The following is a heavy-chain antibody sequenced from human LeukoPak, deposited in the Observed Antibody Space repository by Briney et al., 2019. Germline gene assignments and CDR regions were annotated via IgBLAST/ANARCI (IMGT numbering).Heavy chain of an antibody. Sequence: GGSLRLSCAASGFTFSSHAIHWVRQAPGKGLEWVAAISDDGSNKYYADSVKGRFTISRDNSKNTLSLQMSSLRFEDTAVYYCARDGGWYLGYWGQGTLVTVSS. V-gene: IGHV3-30*04. CDR2: ISDDGSNK. J-gene: IGHJ4*02. D-gene: IGHD6-19*01. CDR3: ARDGGWYLGY. CDR1: GFTFSSHA.